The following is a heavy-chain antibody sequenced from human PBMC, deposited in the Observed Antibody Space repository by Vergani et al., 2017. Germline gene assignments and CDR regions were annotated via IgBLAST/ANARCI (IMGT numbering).Heavy chain of an antibody. CDR3: ARYSSSYGMDV. D-gene: IGHD6-13*01. CDR2: IYYSGST. Sequence: QVQLQESGPGLVKPSQTLSLTCTVSGGSISSHYWSWIRQPPGKGLEWIGYIYYSGSTNYNPPLKSRVTISVDTSKNQFSLKVSSVTAADTAVYYCARYSSSYGMDVWGQGTTVTVSS. CDR1: GGSISSHY. J-gene: IGHJ6*02. V-gene: IGHV4-59*11.